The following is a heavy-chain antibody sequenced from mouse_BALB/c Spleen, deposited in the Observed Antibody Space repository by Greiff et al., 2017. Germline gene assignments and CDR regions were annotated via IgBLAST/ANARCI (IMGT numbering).Heavy chain of an antibody. CDR1: GFTFSSFG. D-gene: IGHD2-1*01. CDR3: AREGYGNYNYYAMDY. Sequence: DVMLVESGGGLVQPGGSRKLSCAASGFTFSSFGMHWVRQAPEKGLEWVAYISSGSSTIYYADTVKGRFTISRDNPKNTLFLQMTSLRSEDTAMYYCAREGYGNYNYYAMDYWGQGTSVTVSS. J-gene: IGHJ4*01. V-gene: IGHV5-17*02. CDR2: ISSGSSTI.